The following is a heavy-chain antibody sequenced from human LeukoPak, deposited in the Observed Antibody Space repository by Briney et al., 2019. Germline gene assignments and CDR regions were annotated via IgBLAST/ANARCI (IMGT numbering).Heavy chain of an antibody. V-gene: IGHV3-53*01. CDR1: GFTVSTNY. Sequence: GGSLRLSCAASGFTVSTNYMSWVRQAPGKGLGWVSVLYSGGSTYYADSVKGRFTISRDNSKNTLYLQMNSLRAADTAVYYCARAAIFGDYDSDYWGQGTLVTVSS. D-gene: IGHD4-17*01. CDR3: ARAAIFGDYDSDY. CDR2: LYSGGST. J-gene: IGHJ4*02.